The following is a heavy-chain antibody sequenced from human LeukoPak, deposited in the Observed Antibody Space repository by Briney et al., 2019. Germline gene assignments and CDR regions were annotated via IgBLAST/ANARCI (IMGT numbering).Heavy chain of an antibody. CDR1: GFTFSSYS. CDR2: ISSSSSYI. J-gene: IGHJ4*02. CDR3: ARGWFGELSLDY. D-gene: IGHD3-10*01. Sequence: PGGSLRLSCAASGFTFSSYSMNWVRQAPGKGLEWVSSISSSSSYIYYADSVKGRFTISRDNAKNSLYLQMNSLRAEDTAVYYCARGWFGELSLDYWGQGTLVTVSS. V-gene: IGHV3-21*01.